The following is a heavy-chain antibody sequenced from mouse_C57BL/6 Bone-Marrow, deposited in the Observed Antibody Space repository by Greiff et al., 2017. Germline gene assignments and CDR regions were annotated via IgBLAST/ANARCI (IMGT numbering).Heavy chain of an antibody. CDR1: GYTFTSYW. D-gene: IGHD1-1*01. CDR2: IYPGSGST. J-gene: IGHJ4*01. V-gene: IGHV1-55*01. Sequence: VQLQQSGAELVKPGASVKMSCKASGYTFTSYWITWVKQRPGQGLEWIGDIYPGSGSTNYNEKFKSKATLTVDTSSSTAYMQLSRLTSEDSAVYYCAREDYYGSSYEGIYYYAMDYWGQGTSVTVSS. CDR3: AREDYYGSSYEGIYYYAMDY.